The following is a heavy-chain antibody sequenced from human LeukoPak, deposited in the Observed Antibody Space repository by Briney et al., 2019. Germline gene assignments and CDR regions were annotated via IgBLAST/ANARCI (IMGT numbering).Heavy chain of an antibody. D-gene: IGHD3-22*01. CDR2: INHSGST. CDR1: GGSFSGYY. J-gene: IGHJ4*02. CDR3: AREGSDYYDSSGLDY. Sequence: SETLSLTCAVYGGSFSGYYWSWIRQPPGKGLEWIGEINHSGSTNYNPSLKSRVTISVDTSKNQFSLKLSSVTAADTAVYYCAREGSDYYDSSGLDYWGQGTLVTVSS. V-gene: IGHV4-34*01.